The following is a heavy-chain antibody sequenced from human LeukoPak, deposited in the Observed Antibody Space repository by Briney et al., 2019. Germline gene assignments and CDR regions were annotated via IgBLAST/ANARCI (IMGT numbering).Heavy chain of an antibody. V-gene: IGHV4-59*01. J-gene: IGHJ4*02. CDR1: GGSISSYY. Sequence: PSETLSLTCTVSGGSISSYYWSWVRQPPGKGQDWIVYFYYSLSTNSNPSLNSRVTISVDTSKNQFSLKLSSVTAADTAVYYCARFSSGGGFDYWGQGTLVTVSS. CDR2: FYYSLST. CDR3: ARFSSGGGFDY. D-gene: IGHD6-19*01.